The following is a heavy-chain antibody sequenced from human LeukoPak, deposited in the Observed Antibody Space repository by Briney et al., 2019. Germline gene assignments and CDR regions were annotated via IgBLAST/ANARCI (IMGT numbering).Heavy chain of an antibody. CDR1: GGSFSSSSYY. D-gene: IGHD2-15*01. Sequence: SETLSLTCTVSGGSFSSSSYYWGWIRQPPGKGLEWIGSIYYSGNTYYNPSLKSRVTISIDTSKTQLSLKLSSVTAADTAVYYCAAAVSHPYYFDYWGQGTLVTVSS. CDR2: IYYSGNT. J-gene: IGHJ4*02. CDR3: AAAVSHPYYFDY. V-gene: IGHV4-39*01.